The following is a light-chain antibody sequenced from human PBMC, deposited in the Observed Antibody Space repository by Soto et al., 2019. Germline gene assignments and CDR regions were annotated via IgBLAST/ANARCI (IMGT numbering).Light chain of an antibody. CDR3: SSYTSSSTYVV. CDR2: DVS. V-gene: IGLV2-14*01. Sequence: QSALTQPASVSGSPGQSITISCTGTSSDVGGYNYVSWYQQHPGKAPKLMIYDVSNRPSGVSNRFSGSKSGNTASLTISGIQAADEADYYCSSYTSSSTYVVFGGGTKLTVL. J-gene: IGLJ2*01. CDR1: SSDVGGYNY.